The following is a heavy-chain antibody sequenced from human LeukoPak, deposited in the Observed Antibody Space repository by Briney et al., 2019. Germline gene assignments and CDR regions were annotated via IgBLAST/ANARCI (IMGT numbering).Heavy chain of an antibody. J-gene: IGHJ4*02. CDR3: ASVMSSGYDSPY. CDR1: GFTVSSNY. D-gene: IGHD5-12*01. V-gene: IGHV3-66*01. Sequence: GGSLRLSCAASGFTVSSNYMSWVRQAPGNGLEWVSVIYSGGSTYYADSVKGRFTISRDNSKNTLYLQMNSLRAEDTAVYYCASVMSSGYDSPYWGQGTLVTVSS. CDR2: IYSGGST.